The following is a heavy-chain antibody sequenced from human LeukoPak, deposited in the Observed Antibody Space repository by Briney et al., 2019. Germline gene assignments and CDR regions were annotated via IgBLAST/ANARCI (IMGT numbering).Heavy chain of an antibody. J-gene: IGHJ4*02. CDR1: GFSLSTSGVG. CDR3: AHREVYAPFDY. D-gene: IGHD2/OR15-2a*01. Sequence: SGPTLVNPTQTLTLTCTFSGFSLSTSGVGVGWIRQPPGKALECLALIYWDDDKRYSPSLKTRLTITKDTSKNQVVLTMINMDPADTATYYCAHREVYAPFDYWGQGTLVTVSS. V-gene: IGHV2-5*02. CDR2: IYWDDDK.